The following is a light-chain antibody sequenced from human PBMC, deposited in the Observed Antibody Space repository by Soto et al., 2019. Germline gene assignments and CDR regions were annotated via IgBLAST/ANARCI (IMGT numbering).Light chain of an antibody. CDR3: LQALPTPPT. J-gene: IGKJ5*01. Sequence: DIVMTQPPLSLPVTPGEPASISCRSSQSLLSSNGKNYLNWYLQKPGQSPQLLIYFVSTRASGEPHLLSGSGSGTDITLKINRVEAEDGGVYYCLQALPTPPTFGQGTRLEIK. CDR2: FVS. CDR1: QSLLSSNGKNY. V-gene: IGKV2-28*01.